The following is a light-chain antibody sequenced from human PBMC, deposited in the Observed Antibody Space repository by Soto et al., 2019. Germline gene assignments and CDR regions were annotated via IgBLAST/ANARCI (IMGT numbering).Light chain of an antibody. Sequence: DIQMTQSPSSVSASVGDRVTITCRASQDISSWLAWYQHKPGKAPRLLIYAASSLQSGVPSRFRGSGSGTDFALPIAGLESEDFATYYCQQANSFPLTFGGGTKVEIK. CDR1: QDISSW. CDR3: QQANSFPLT. V-gene: IGKV1D-12*01. J-gene: IGKJ4*01. CDR2: AAS.